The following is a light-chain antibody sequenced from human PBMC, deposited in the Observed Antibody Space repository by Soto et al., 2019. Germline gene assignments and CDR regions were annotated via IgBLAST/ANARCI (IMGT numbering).Light chain of an antibody. V-gene: IGKV1-5*01. CDR2: DAS. CDR1: QSVTRK. Sequence: DIQMTQSPSTLSASVGDRVTITCRASQSVTRKLAWYQQKPGKAPKLRIFDASTLKSGVPSRFSGSGSATEFTLTISSLQPDDFATYYCQHYKSYSISFGQGTRLEIK. J-gene: IGKJ5*01. CDR3: QHYKSYSIS.